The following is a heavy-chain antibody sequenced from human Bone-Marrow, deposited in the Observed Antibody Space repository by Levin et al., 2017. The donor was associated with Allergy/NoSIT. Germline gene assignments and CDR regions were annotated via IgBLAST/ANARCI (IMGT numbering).Heavy chain of an antibody. D-gene: IGHD5-18*01. CDR3: ARVGYSYGLSFDY. CDR1: GFTFSSYG. V-gene: IGHV3-33*01. CDR2: IWYDGSNK. J-gene: IGHJ4*02. Sequence: GGSLRLSCAASGFTFSSYGMHWVRQAPGKGLEWVAVIWYDGSNKYYADSVKGRFTISRDNSKNTLYLQMNSLRAEDTAVYYCARVGYSYGLSFDYWGQGTLVTVSS.